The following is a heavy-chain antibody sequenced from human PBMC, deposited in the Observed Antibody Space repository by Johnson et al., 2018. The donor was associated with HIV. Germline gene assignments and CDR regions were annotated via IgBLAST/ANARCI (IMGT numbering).Heavy chain of an antibody. D-gene: IGHD6-19*01. CDR1: GFSFASYA. CDR2: IKQDGSEK. V-gene: IGHV3-7*01. CDR3: ARDAVAAANAFDI. J-gene: IGHJ3*02. Sequence: VQLVESGGDLVERGGSLRLSCEASGFSFASYALSWVRQAPGKGLEWVANIKQDGSEKYYVDSVKGRFTISRDNAKNSLYLQMNSLRAEDTAVYYCARDAVAAANAFDIWGQGTMVTVSS.